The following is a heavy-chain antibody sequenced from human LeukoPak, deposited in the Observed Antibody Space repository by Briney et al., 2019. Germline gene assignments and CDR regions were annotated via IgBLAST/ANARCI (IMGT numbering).Heavy chain of an antibody. CDR2: ISGSGGST. CDR3: AKGWIGYCSSTSCSFDY. Sequence: GGSLRLSCAASGFTFSSYAMSWVRQAPGKGLEWVSAISGSGGSTYYADSVKGRFTISRDNSKNTLYLQMNSLRAEDTAVYYCAKGWIGYCSSTSCSFDYWGQGTLATVSS. J-gene: IGHJ4*02. D-gene: IGHD2-2*01. CDR1: GFTFSSYA. V-gene: IGHV3-23*01.